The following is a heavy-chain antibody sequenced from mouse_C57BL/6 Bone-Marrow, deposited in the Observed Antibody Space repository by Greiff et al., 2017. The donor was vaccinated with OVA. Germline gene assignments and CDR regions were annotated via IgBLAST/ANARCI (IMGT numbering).Heavy chain of an antibody. CDR2: INPSSGYT. CDR1: GYTFTSYT. V-gene: IGHV1-4*01. J-gene: IGHJ2*01. Sequence: QVHVKQSGAELARPGASVKMSCKASGYTFTSYTMHWVKQRPGQGLEWIGYINPSSGYTKYNQKFKDKATLTADKSSSTAYMQLSSLTSEDSAVYYCARWGYSRNYWGQGTTLTVSS. D-gene: IGHD2-5*01. CDR3: ARWGYSRNY.